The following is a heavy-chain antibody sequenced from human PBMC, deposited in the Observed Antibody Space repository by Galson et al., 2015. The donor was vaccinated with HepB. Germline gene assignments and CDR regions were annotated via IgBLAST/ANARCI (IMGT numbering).Heavy chain of an antibody. V-gene: IGHV3-21*01. J-gene: IGHJ4*02. D-gene: IGHD3-9*01. Sequence: SLRLSCAASGFTFSSYSMNWVRQAPGKGLEWVSSISSSSSYIYYADSVRGRFTISRDNARNSLYLQMNSLRAEDTAVYYCAKDERESQYFDLFLGFDYWGQGTLVTVSS. CDR3: AKDERESQYFDLFLGFDY. CDR2: ISSSSSYI. CDR1: GFTFSSYS.